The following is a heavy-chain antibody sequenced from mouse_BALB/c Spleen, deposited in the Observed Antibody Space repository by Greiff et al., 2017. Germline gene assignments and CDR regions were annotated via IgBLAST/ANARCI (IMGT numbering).Heavy chain of an antibody. CDR3: APIYYDYDYAMDY. CDR1: GFTFSSYG. J-gene: IGHJ4*01. D-gene: IGHD2-4*01. Sequence: EVKLVESGGGLVQPGGSLKLSCAASGFTFSSYGMSWVRQTPDKRLELVATINSNGGSTYYPDSVKGRFTFSRDNAKNTLYLQMSSLKSEDTAMYYCAPIYYDYDYAMDYWGQGTSVTVSS. V-gene: IGHV5-6-3*01. CDR2: INSNGGST.